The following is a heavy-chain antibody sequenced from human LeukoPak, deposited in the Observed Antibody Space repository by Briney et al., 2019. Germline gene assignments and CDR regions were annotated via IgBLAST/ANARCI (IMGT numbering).Heavy chain of an antibody. J-gene: IGHJ4*02. CDR1: GFTFSSYA. D-gene: IGHD6-13*01. Sequence: GGSLRLSCSASGFTFSSYAMHWVRQAPGKGLEYVSAISSNGGSTYYADSVKGKFTISRDNSKNTLYLQMSSLRAEDTAVYYCVKGRIAAAAGYWGQGTLVTVSS. CDR3: VKGRIAAAAGY. CDR2: ISSNGGST. V-gene: IGHV3-64D*06.